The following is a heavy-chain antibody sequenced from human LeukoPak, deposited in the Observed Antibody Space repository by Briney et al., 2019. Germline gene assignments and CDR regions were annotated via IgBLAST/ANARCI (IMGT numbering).Heavy chain of an antibody. CDR3: AREGTTVTVNWFDP. CDR1: GFTFSSYS. V-gene: IGHV3-21*01. Sequence: GGSLRLSCAASGFTFSSYSMNWVRQAPGKGLEWVSSISSSSSYIYYADSVKGRFTISRGNAKNSLYLQMNSLRAEDTAVYYCAREGTTVTVNWFDPWGQGTLVTVSS. J-gene: IGHJ5*02. D-gene: IGHD4-17*01. CDR2: ISSSSSYI.